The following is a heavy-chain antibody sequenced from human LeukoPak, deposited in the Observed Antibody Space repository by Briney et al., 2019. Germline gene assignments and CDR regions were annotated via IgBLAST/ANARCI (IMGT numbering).Heavy chain of an antibody. CDR3: AKGNFQRRDQPGIAVAGTFRFDP. CDR2: ISWNSGSI. D-gene: IGHD6-19*01. CDR1: AFTFDDYA. J-gene: IGHJ5*02. Sequence: PGGSLRLSCAASAFTFDDYAMHWVRQAPGKGLEWVSGISWNSGSIGYADSVKGRFTISRDNAKNSLYLQMNSLRAEDTALYYCAKGNFQRRDQPGIAVAGTFRFDPWGQGTLVTVSS. V-gene: IGHV3-9*01.